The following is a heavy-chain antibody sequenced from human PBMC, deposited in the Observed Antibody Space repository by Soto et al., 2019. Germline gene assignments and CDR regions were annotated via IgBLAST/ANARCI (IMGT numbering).Heavy chain of an antibody. CDR3: ASTTITMYGVGNFDY. CDR1: GGSINDYY. V-gene: IGHV4-59*01. D-gene: IGHD3-3*01. Sequence: PSETLSLTCTVSGGSINDYYWSWIRQPPGKGLEWIGYIYYSGRTNYNPSLKSRVTMSVDTSKMQFSLNLNSVTAADTAVYYCASTTITMYGVGNFDYWGQGTEVTVS. J-gene: IGHJ4*02. CDR2: IYYSGRT.